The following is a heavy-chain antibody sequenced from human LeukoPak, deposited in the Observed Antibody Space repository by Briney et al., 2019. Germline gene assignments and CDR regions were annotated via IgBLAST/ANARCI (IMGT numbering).Heavy chain of an antibody. CDR2: ISGSGGGT. CDR3: AKEGKGMGAATIDF. V-gene: IGHV3-23*01. D-gene: IGHD1-26*01. Sequence: GGSLRLSCAAPGFTFSNYAMSWVRQAPGKGLEWVPGISGSGGGTYYAGSVGRFSFSRDKSNNTLYLQMNSLKAEGPALYYCAKEGKGMGAATIDFWGQGTLVRVPS. CDR1: GFTFSNYA. J-gene: IGHJ4*02.